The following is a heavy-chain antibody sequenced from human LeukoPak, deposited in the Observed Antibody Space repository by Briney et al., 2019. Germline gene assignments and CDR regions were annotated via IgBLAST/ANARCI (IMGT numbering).Heavy chain of an antibody. Sequence: PSETLSLTCTVSGGSISSYYWSWIRQPPGKGLEWIGYIYYSGSTNYNPSLKSRVTISVDTSKNQFSLKLSSVTAADTAVYYCARVLEAAAGTWYGRGYYYYYMDVWGKGTTVTISS. V-gene: IGHV4-59*01. CDR2: IYYSGST. CDR3: ARVLEAAAGTWYGRGYYYYYMDV. CDR1: GGSISSYY. D-gene: IGHD6-13*01. J-gene: IGHJ6*03.